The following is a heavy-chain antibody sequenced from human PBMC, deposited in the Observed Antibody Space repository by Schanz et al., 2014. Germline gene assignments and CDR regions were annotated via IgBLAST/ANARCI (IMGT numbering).Heavy chain of an antibody. J-gene: IGHJ3*02. D-gene: IGHD4-17*01. Sequence: QVQLQPWGAGLLKPSETLSLTCAVYGGSFSGYYWSWIRQPPGKGLEWIAEINHGGSTNYNPSLKSRVTISVDTSKNQISLKLRSVTAADTAVYYCARDRGHGDLPGDIWGQGTMVTVSS. V-gene: IGHV4-34*01. CDR3: ARDRGHGDLPGDI. CDR1: GGSFSGYY. CDR2: INHGGST.